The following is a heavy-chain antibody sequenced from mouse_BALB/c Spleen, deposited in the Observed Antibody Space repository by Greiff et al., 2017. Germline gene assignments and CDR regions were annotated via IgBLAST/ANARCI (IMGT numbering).Heavy chain of an antibody. J-gene: IGHJ4*01. CDR3: ARSGYYGSSPYGDY. D-gene: IGHD1-1*01. CDR1: GYTFTSYW. Sequence: QVQLQQSGAELVKPGASVKLSCKTSGYTFTSYWIQWVKQRPGQGLGWIGEIFPGTGTTYYNEKFKGKATLTIDTSSSTAYMQLSSLTSEDSAVYFCARSGYYGSSPYGDYWGQGTSVTVSS. V-gene: IGHV1S132*01. CDR2: IFPGTGTT.